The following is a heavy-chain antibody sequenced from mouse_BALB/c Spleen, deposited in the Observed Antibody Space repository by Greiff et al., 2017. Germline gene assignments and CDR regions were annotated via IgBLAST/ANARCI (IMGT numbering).Heavy chain of an antibody. V-gene: IGHV14-3*02. CDR1: GFNIKDTY. Sequence: EVKLQESGAELVKPGASVKLSCTASGFNIKDTYMHWVKQRPEQGLEWIGRIDPANGNTKYDPKFQGKATITADTSSNTAYLQLSSLTSEDTAVYYCARGTMFDYWGQGTTLTVSS. J-gene: IGHJ2*01. CDR3: ARGTMFDY. D-gene: IGHD1-1*02. CDR2: IDPANGNT.